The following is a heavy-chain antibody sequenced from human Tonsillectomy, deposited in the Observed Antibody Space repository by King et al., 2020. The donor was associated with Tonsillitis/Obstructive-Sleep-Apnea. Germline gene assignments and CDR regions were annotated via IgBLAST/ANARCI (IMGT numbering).Heavy chain of an antibody. J-gene: IGHJ6*03. CDR1: GGSISSYY. CDR3: ARAREGYYYYYMGV. D-gene: IGHD1-26*01. Sequence: VQLQESGPGLVKPSETLSLTCTVSGGSISSYYWSWIRQPPGKGLEWIGYIYYSGSTNYNPSLKSRVTISVDTSKNQFSLKLSSVTAADTAVYYCARAREGYYYYYMGVWGKGTTVTVSS. CDR2: IYYSGST. V-gene: IGHV4-59*08.